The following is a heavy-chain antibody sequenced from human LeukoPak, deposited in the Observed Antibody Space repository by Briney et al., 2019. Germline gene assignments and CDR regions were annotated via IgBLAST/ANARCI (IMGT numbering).Heavy chain of an antibody. CDR3: ARGSGSGWVFDP. CDR2: MNPNSGNT. V-gene: IGHV1-8*03. Sequence: ASXKVSCKASGYTFTSYDINWVRQATGQGHEWMGWMNPNSGNTGYARKFQGRVTITRNTSISTAHMELSSLRSEDMAVYYCARGSGSGWVFDPWGQGTLVTVSS. D-gene: IGHD6-19*01. J-gene: IGHJ5*02. CDR1: GYTFTSYD.